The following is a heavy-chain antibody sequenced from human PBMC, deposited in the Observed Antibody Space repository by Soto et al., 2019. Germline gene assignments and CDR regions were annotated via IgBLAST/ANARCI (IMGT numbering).Heavy chain of an antibody. J-gene: IGHJ3*01. CDR2: ISSSGTTI. CDR1: GFTFRDYE. D-gene: IGHD2-15*01. V-gene: IGHV3-48*03. CDR3: ARRIWDPAVVAVATRGAFDV. Sequence: EVQLVESGGGLVQPGGSPRLSCAASGFTFRDYEMHWVRQAPGKGLQWVSYISSSGTTIYYSESVKGRFTISRDTAKNSLYLQLSGLRADDTAVYYCARRIWDPAVVAVATRGAFDVWGQGTMVSVSS.